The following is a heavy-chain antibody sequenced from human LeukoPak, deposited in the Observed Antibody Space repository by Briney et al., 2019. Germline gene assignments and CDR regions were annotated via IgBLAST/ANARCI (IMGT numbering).Heavy chain of an antibody. CDR2: IKPHDGST. CDR3: ARNNVGSSGWTGLGF. V-gene: IGHV1-46*04. D-gene: IGHD6-19*01. Sequence: ASVKVSCRTFGDTFTSQYIQWVRQAPGQGLEWMGLIKPHDGSTFYAQSLQGRVTLTRDTSTSTVYMDLSSLRSEDTAIYFCARNNVGSSGWTGLGFRGQGTLVTVSS. CDR1: GDTFTSQY. J-gene: IGHJ4*02.